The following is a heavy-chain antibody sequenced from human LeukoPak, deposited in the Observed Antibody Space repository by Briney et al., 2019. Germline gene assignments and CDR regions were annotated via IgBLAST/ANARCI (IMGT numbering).Heavy chain of an antibody. D-gene: IGHD5-12*01. CDR1: GGFISGYH. CDR2: ISYTGTT. CDR3: ARDLRSGYSPEGFSWLDP. J-gene: IGHJ5*02. Sequence: PSETLSLTCSVSGGFISGYHWSWIRQAPGQGLEWIGYISYTGTTNYNPSLKSRVTISVDTSRNQFSLRLSSVSAADTALYYCARDLRSGYSPEGFSWLDPWGQGTLVTVSP. V-gene: IGHV4-59*01.